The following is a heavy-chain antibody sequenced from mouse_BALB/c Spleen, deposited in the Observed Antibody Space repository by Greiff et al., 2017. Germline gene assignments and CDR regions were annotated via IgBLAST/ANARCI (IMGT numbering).Heavy chain of an antibody. Sequence: QVHVKQSGPGLVAPSQSLSITCTVSGFSLTSYGVHWVRQPPGKGLEWLGVIWAGGSTNYNSALMSRLSISKDNSKSQVFLKMNSLQTDDTAMYYCAREGRGNYDAMDYWGQGTSVTVSS. J-gene: IGHJ4*01. V-gene: IGHV2-9*02. CDR1: GFSLTSYG. D-gene: IGHD2-1*01. CDR3: AREGRGNYDAMDY. CDR2: IWAGGST.